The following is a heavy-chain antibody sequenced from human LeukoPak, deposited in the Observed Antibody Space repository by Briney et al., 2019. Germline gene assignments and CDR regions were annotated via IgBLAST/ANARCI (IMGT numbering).Heavy chain of an antibody. CDR3: ARGTVTTFDY. J-gene: IGHJ4*02. V-gene: IGHV4-59*01. D-gene: IGHD4-17*01. Sequence: KPSETLSLTCTVSGGSISSYYWSRIRQPPGKGLEWIGYIYYSGSTNYNPSLKSRVTISVDTSKNQFSLKLSSVTAADTAVYYCARGTVTTFDYWGQGTLVTVSS. CDR2: IYYSGST. CDR1: GGSISSYY.